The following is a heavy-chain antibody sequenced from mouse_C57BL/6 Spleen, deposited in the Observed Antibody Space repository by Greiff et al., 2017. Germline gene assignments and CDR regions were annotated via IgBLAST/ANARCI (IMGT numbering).Heavy chain of an antibody. J-gene: IGHJ2*01. CDR1: GYAFSSYW. CDR3: ARWRQPYYFDY. V-gene: IGHV1-80*01. D-gene: IGHD3-2*01. CDR2: FYPGAGDS. Sequence: VKLMESGAELVKPGASVKISCKASGYAFSSYWMNWVKQRPGKGLEWIGQFYPGAGDSNYNGKFKGKATLTADKSSSTAYMQLSSLTSEDSAVYFCARWRQPYYFDYGGQGTTLTVSS.